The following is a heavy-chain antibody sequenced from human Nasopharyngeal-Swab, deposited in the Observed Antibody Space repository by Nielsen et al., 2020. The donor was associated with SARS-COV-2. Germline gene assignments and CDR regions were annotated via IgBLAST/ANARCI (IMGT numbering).Heavy chain of an antibody. D-gene: IGHD2-2*01. CDR2: IYYSGST. CDR1: GCSISSSSYY. J-gene: IGHJ3*02. Sequence: SETLSLTCTVSGCSISSSSYYWGWIRQPPGKGLEWIGSIYYSGSTYYNPSLKSLVTISVDTSKNQFSLKLSSVTAADTAVYYCPSRLYIVVVPAALADAFDIWGQGTMVTVSS. CDR3: PSRLYIVVVPAALADAFDI. V-gene: IGHV4-39*07.